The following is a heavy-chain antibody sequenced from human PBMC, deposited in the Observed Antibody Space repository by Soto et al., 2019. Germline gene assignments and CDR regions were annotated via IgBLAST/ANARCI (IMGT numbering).Heavy chain of an antibody. J-gene: IGHJ5*02. CDR2: ISYDGSNK. CDR1: GFTFSSYA. CDR3: ARGSSGWHYNNWFDP. V-gene: IGHV3-30-3*01. D-gene: IGHD6-19*01. Sequence: GGSLRLSCAASGFTFSSYAMHWVRQAPGKGLEWVAVISYDGSNKYYADSVKGRFTISRDTSKNQFSLKLSSVTAADTAVYYCARGSSGWHYNNWFDPWGQGTLVTVSS.